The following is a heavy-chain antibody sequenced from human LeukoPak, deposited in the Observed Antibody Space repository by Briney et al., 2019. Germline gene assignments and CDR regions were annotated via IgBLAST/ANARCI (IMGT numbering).Heavy chain of an antibody. J-gene: IGHJ3*02. Sequence: PSETLSLTCTVSGGSISSYYWSWIRQPPGKGLEWIGYIYYSGSTNYNPSLKSRVTISVDTSKNQFSLKLSSVTAADTAVYYCARFAVVVALEHDAFDIWGQGTMVTVSS. D-gene: IGHD2-15*01. CDR3: ARFAVVVALEHDAFDI. V-gene: IGHV4-59*01. CDR1: GGSISSYY. CDR2: IYYSGST.